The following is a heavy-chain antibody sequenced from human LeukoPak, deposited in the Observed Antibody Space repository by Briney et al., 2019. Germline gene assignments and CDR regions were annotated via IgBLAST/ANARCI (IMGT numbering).Heavy chain of an antibody. CDR3: AREGRSSGWVDY. J-gene: IGHJ4*02. CDR2: INPNSGGT. Sequence: GASVKVSCKASGYTFTSYYVHWVRQAPGQGLEWMGWINPNSGGTNYAQKFQGRVTMTRDTSIRTAYMELSRLRSDDTAVYYCAREGRSSGWVDYWGQGTLVTVSS. D-gene: IGHD6-19*01. V-gene: IGHV1-2*02. CDR1: GYTFTSYY.